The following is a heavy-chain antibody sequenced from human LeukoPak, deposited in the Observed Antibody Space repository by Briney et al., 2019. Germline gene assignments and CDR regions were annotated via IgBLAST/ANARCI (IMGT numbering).Heavy chain of an antibody. CDR3: ARQVYSSSWSYYFEY. V-gene: IGHV4-59*01. D-gene: IGHD6-13*01. CDR2: IHYSGST. CDR1: GGSISSYY. J-gene: IGHJ4*02. Sequence: KPSETLSLTCVVSGGSISSYYWSWIRQPPGRGLEWIGSIHYSGSTSYNSSLKSRVTMSIDTSKNQFSLKLSSVTPADTAVYYCARQVYSSSWSYYFEYWGQGILVTVSS.